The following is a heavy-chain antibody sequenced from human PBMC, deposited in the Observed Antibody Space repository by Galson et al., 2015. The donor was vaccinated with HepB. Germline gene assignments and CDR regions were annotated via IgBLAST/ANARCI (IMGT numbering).Heavy chain of an antibody. D-gene: IGHD3-22*01. CDR3: ARSYYDSSPIGIDY. Sequence: SVKVSCKASGGTFSSYAISWVRQAPGQGLEWMGRIIPILGIANYAQKFQGRVTITADKSTSTAYMELSSLRSEDTAVYYCARSYYDSSPIGIDYWGQGTLVTVSS. J-gene: IGHJ4*02. CDR2: IIPILGIA. V-gene: IGHV1-69*04. CDR1: GGTFSSYA.